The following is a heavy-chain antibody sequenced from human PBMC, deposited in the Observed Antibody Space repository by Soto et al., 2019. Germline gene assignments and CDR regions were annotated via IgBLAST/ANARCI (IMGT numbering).Heavy chain of an antibody. D-gene: IGHD6-19*01. J-gene: IGHJ4*02. CDR1: GGSISSGGYS. Sequence: QLQLQESGSGLVKPSQTLSLTCAVSGGSISSGGYSWSWIRQPPGKGLEWIGYIYHSGSTYYNPHLTSRVTISVNRSKNQFSLKLSSVTAAATAVYYCARAGGLGAVAADYWGQGTLVTVSS. CDR2: IYHSGST. CDR3: ARAGGLGAVAADY. V-gene: IGHV4-30-2*01.